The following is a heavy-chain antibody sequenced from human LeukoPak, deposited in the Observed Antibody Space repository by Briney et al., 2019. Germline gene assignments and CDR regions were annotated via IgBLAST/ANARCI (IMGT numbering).Heavy chain of an antibody. CDR1: GYTFTGYY. V-gene: IGHV1-2*02. J-gene: IGHJ4*02. CDR2: INPNSGGT. D-gene: IGHD2-15*01. CDR3: AVYCSGGSSYIPFDY. Sequence: GASVKVSCKASGYTFTGYYMHWVRQAPGQGLEWMGWINPNSGGTNYAQKFQGRVTMTRDTSISTAYMELSRLRSDDTAVYYCAVYCSGGSSYIPFDYWGQGTLVTVSS.